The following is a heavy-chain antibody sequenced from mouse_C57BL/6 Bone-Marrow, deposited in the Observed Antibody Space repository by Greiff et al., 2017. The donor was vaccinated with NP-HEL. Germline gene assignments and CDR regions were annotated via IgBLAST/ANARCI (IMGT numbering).Heavy chain of an antibody. CDR1: GFSLTSYG. Sequence: VKLVESGPGLVAPSQSLSITCTVSGFSLTSYGVHWVRQPPGKGLEWLVVIWSDGSTTYNSALKSRLSISKDNSKSQVFLKMNSLQTDDTAMYYCARHPSAQATFYAMDYWGQGTSVTVSS. CDR3: ARHPSAQATFYAMDY. CDR2: IWSDGST. J-gene: IGHJ4*01. V-gene: IGHV2-6-1*01. D-gene: IGHD3-2*02.